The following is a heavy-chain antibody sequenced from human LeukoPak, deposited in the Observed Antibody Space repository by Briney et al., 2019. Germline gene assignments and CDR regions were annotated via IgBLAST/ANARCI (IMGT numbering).Heavy chain of an antibody. V-gene: IGHV3-23*01. J-gene: IGHJ5*02. CDR1: GFTFSSYA. Sequence: PGGSLKLSCAASGFTFSSYAMSWVRQAPGQGLEWVSAISGSGGSTYYADSVKGRFTISRDNSKNTLYLQMNSLRAEDTAVYYCAKDFHFIYKLLWFGELLYKGDWFDPWGQGTLVTVSS. CDR2: ISGSGGST. D-gene: IGHD3-10*01. CDR3: AKDFHFIYKLLWFGELLYKGDWFDP.